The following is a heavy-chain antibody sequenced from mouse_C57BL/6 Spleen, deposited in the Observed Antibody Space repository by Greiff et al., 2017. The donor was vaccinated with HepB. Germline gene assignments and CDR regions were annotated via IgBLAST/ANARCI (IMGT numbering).Heavy chain of an antibody. Sequence: EVKVVESEGGLVQPGSSMKLSCTASGFTFSDYYMAWVRQVPEKGLEWVANINYDGSSTYYLDSLKSRFIISRDNAKNILYLQMSSLKSEDTATYYCARGLGRNYFDYWGQGTTLTVSS. V-gene: IGHV5-16*01. D-gene: IGHD4-1*01. CDR3: ARGLGRNYFDY. CDR1: GFTFSDYY. CDR2: INYDGSST. J-gene: IGHJ2*01.